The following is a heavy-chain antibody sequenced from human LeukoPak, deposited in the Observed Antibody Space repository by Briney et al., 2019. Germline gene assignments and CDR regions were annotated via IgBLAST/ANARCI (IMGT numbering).Heavy chain of an antibody. J-gene: IGHJ4*02. CDR1: GFTFSDYY. CDR3: ARDRDYSSSCPDY. CDR2: ISSSGSTI. D-gene: IGHD6-13*01. Sequence: GGSLRLSCAASGFTFSDYYMSWIRQAPGKGLEWVSYISSSGSTIYYADSVKGRFTISRDNAENSLYLQMNSLRAEDTAVYYCARDRDYSSSCPDYWGQGTLVTVSS. V-gene: IGHV3-11*01.